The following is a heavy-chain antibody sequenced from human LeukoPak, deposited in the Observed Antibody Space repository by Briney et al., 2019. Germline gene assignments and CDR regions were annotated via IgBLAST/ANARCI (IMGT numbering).Heavy chain of an antibody. J-gene: IGHJ4*02. D-gene: IGHD3-3*01. CDR1: GLGFSSYS. CDR3: ARDFTPEWFDIH. V-gene: IGHV3-30*04. CDR2: ISYDGSDE. Sequence: PGRSLRLSCVASGLGFSSYSMHWVRQAPGKGLEWVGVISYDGSDEYYTDSVKGRFTISRDNSKNTVYLQMNSLRADDTAVYYCARDFTPEWFDIHWGQGTLVTVS.